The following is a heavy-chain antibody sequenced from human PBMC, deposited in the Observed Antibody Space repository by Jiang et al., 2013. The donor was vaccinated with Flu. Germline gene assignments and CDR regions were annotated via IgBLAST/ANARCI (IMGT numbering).Heavy chain of an antibody. CDR3: ARDSGMVRGVDYYYGMDV. V-gene: IGHV4-59*01. CDR2: SITVGAP. D-gene: IGHD3-10*01. CDR1: GGSISSYY. J-gene: IGHJ6*02. Sequence: ETLSLTCTVSGGSISSYYWSWIRQPPGRDWSGLGISITVGAPTTTPSLKSRVTISVDTSKNQFSLKLSSVTAADTAVYYCARDSGMVRGVDYYYGMDVWGQGTTVTVSS.